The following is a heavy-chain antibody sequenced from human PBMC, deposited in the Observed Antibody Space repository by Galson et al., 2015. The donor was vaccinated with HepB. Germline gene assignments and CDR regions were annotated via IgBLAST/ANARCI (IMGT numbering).Heavy chain of an antibody. CDR2: IYYMGNT. V-gene: IGHV4-61*01. CDR3: ARASQSYWPPTEPYYYGVDV. J-gene: IGHJ6*02. Sequence: ETLSLTCTVSGASVSSNSDSWTWIRQSPGKGLAWIGYIYYMGNTNYNPSLKSRLTISVDTSKNQFSLILSSVTAADTAVYYCARASQSYWPPTEPYYYGVDVWGQGTTVTVSS. D-gene: IGHD2-21*01. CDR1: GASVSSNSDS.